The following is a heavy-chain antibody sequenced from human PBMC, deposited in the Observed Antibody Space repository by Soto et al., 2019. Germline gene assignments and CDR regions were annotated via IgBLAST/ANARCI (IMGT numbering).Heavy chain of an antibody. V-gene: IGHV4-39*01. D-gene: IGHD3-3*01. Sequence: SETLSLTCTVSGGSISTSTYYWGWIRQPPGKGLEWIGTIYYNGSTYYNPSLKSRVIISVDTSKSQFSLKLSSVTAADTAVFYCARGFTLFGVLFPQIDSWGQGTLVTVSS. CDR1: GGSISTSTYY. CDR2: IYYNGST. CDR3: ARGFTLFGVLFPQIDS. J-gene: IGHJ4*02.